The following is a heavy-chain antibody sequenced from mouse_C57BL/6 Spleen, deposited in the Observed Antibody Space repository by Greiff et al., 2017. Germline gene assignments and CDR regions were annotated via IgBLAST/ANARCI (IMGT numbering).Heavy chain of an antibody. CDR2: IWTGGGT. Sequence: VQLVESGPGLVAPSQSLSITCTVSGFSLTSYAISWVRQPPGKGLEWLGVIWTGGGTNYNSALKSRLSISKDNSKSQVFLKMNSLQTDDTARYYCARKSVDYYGSSYVWFAYWGQGTLVTVSA. D-gene: IGHD1-1*01. V-gene: IGHV2-9-1*01. CDR1: GFSLTSYA. J-gene: IGHJ3*01. CDR3: ARKSVDYYGSSYVWFAY.